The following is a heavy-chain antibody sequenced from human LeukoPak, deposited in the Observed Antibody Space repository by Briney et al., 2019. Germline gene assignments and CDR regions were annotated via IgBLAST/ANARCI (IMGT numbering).Heavy chain of an antibody. CDR2: ISWNSGSI. J-gene: IGHJ4*02. D-gene: IGHD5-12*01. CDR1: GFTFDDYA. CDR3: AKDSYGGSGADY. Sequence: PGGSLRLSCAASGFTFDDYAMHWVRQAPGKGLEWVSGISWNSGSIGYADSVKGRFTISRDNAKNSLYLQMNSLRAEDTALYYCAKDSYGGSGADYWGQGTLVTVSS. V-gene: IGHV3-9*01.